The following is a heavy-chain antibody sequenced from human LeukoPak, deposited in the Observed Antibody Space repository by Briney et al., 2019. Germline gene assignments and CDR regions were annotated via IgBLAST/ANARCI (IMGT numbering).Heavy chain of an antibody. CDR3: ARGPLCYYENSAYPTN. CDR1: GVSISSHY. CDR2: IYYNGST. Sequence: SETLSLICTVSGVSISSHYWSWIRQPPGKGLEWMGYIYYNGSTNYNPSLKSRVTISVDTSKNQFSLRLSSVTAADTAVYYCARGPLCYYENSAYPTNWGQGSLVTVSS. D-gene: IGHD3-22*01. V-gene: IGHV4-59*11. J-gene: IGHJ4*02.